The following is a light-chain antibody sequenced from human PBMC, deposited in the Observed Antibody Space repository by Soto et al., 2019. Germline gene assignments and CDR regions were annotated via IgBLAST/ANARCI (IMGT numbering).Light chain of an antibody. CDR3: CSYAGSSTSWV. CDR2: EGS. V-gene: IGLV2-23*01. Sequence: QPASVSGSPGQSITISCTGTSSDVGSYNLVSWYQQHPGKAPKLMIYEGSKRPSGVSNRFSGSKSGNTASLTISGLQAEDEADYYCCSYAGSSTSWVFGGGTKLTVL. J-gene: IGLJ3*02. CDR1: SSDVGSYNL.